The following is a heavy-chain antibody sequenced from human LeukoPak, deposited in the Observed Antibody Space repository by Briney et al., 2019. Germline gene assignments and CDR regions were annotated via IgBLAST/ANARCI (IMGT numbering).Heavy chain of an antibody. V-gene: IGHV1-18*01. J-gene: IGHJ6*03. CDR2: ISAYNGHT. CDR3: VRVAVAGYYYYYMDV. D-gene: IGHD6-19*01. CDR1: GNTFTNNG. Sequence: ASVKVSCKASGNTFTNNGISWVRQAPGQGLEWMGWISAYNGHTNYAQKLQGRVTMTTDTSTSTAYMELRSLRSDDTAVYYCVRVAVAGYYYYYMDVWGKGTTVTISS.